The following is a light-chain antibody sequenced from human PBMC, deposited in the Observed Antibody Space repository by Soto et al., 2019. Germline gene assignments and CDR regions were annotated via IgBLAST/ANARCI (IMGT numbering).Light chain of an antibody. CDR3: SSYSHTTTRV. V-gene: IGLV2-14*03. Sequence: QSVLTQPASVSGSPGRSITISCTGTSSDVGGFNSVSWYQLYPGKAPKLIIYGVSNRPSGVSQRFSGSKSGNTASLTISGLRAEDEAEYYCSSYSHTTTRVFGTGTKVTVL. CDR2: GVS. CDR1: SSDVGGFNS. J-gene: IGLJ1*01.